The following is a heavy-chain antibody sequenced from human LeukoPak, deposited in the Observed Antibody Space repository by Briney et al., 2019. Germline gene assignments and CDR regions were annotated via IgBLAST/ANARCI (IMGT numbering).Heavy chain of an antibody. Sequence: ASEKVSCKASGYTFTGYYMHWVRQAPGQGLEWMGGIIPIFGTANYAQKLQGRVAITADESTSTAYMELSSLRSEDTAVYYCARDWDGSFDYWGQGTLVTVSS. CDR2: IIPIFGTA. V-gene: IGHV1-69*13. D-gene: IGHD5-24*01. J-gene: IGHJ4*02. CDR1: GYTFTGYY. CDR3: ARDWDGSFDY.